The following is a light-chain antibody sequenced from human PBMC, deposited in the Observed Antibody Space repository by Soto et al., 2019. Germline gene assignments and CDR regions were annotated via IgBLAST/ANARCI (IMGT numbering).Light chain of an antibody. J-gene: IGLJ2*01. CDR1: SSDVGNYNL. V-gene: IGLV2-23*01. Sequence: QSALTQPASVSGSPGQSITISCTGTSSDVGNYNLVSWYQQDPGKAPKLMIYEGNKRPSGVSNRFSGSKSGNTASLTISGLQADDEADYYCCSYARSSTFIFGGGTKLTVL. CDR2: EGN. CDR3: CSYARSSTFI.